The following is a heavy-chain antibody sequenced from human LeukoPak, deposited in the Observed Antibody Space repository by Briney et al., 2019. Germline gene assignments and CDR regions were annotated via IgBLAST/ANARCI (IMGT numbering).Heavy chain of an antibody. CDR2: VSYDETNK. CDR1: ASTFSNDA. D-gene: IGHD2-2*01. V-gene: IGHV3-30-3*01. J-gene: IGHJ6*02. CDR3: ARAFGCSGTSCHARWGYYYYAMDV. Sequence: SGGSLRLSCAASASTFSNDAIHWVRQAPGKGLEWVAAVSYDETNKYYADSVKGRFTISRDNSKNTVYLQMSSLRAGDTAMYYCARAFGCSGTSCHARWGYYYYAMDVWGQGTTVTVSS.